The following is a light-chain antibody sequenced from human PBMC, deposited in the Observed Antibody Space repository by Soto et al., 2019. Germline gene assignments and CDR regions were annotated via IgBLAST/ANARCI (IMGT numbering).Light chain of an antibody. Sequence: QSVLTQPASVSGSPGQSITISCTGISSDVGSYNFVSWYQQNPGKAPKLMIYEGNKRPSGVSNRFSGSKSGNTASLTISGLQAEDEADYYCCSYAGSSTFDVLFGGGTQLTVL. J-gene: IGLJ2*01. CDR1: SSDVGSYNF. CDR2: EGN. V-gene: IGLV2-23*03. CDR3: CSYAGSSTFDVL.